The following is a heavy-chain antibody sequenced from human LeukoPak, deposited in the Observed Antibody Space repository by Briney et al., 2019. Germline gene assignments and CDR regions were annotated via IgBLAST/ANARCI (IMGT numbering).Heavy chain of an antibody. Sequence: ASVKVSCKASGYTFTGYAMHWVRQAPGQRLEWMGWINAGNGNTKYSQKFQGRVTITRDTSASTACMELSSLRSEDTAVYYCARDDGGWYSYFQHWGQGTLVTVSS. V-gene: IGHV1-3*01. D-gene: IGHD6-19*01. CDR1: GYTFTGYA. CDR2: INAGNGNT. CDR3: ARDDGGWYSYFQH. J-gene: IGHJ1*01.